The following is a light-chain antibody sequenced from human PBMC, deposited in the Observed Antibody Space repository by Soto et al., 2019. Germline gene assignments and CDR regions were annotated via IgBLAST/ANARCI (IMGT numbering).Light chain of an antibody. CDR3: QHYNSAPLT. Sequence: DIQMTQSPSTLSGSVGDRVTITCRASRTISSWLAWYQQKPGKAPKLLIYKASTLKSGVPSRFSGSGSGTEFTLTISSLQPDDFATYYCQHYNSAPLTFGGGTKVDIK. CDR1: RTISSW. J-gene: IGKJ4*01. CDR2: KAS. V-gene: IGKV1-5*03.